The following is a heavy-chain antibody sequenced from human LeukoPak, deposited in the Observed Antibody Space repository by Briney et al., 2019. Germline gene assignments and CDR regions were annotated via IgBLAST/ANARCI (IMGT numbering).Heavy chain of an antibody. J-gene: IGHJ4*02. CDR1: GGSFSGYY. CDR2: INHSGST. CDR3: ARARSLDY. V-gene: IGHV4-34*01. Sequence: PPETLSLTCAVYGGSFSGYYWSWIRQPPGKGLEWIGEINHSGSTNYNPSLKSRVTISVDTSKNQFSLKLSSVTAADTAVYYCARARSLDYWGQGTLVTVSS.